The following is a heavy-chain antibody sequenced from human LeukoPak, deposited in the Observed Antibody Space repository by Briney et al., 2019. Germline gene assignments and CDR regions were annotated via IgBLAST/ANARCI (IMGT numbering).Heavy chain of an antibody. Sequence: SETLSLTCTVSGGSMNNYYWTWIRQPPGKGLEWIGYTYYTGNTNYNPSLRGRVTMSADTSKNQFSLKLNSVTAADTAVYYCARRARATAGGDYFDYWGQGTLFTVSS. V-gene: IGHV4-59*08. D-gene: IGHD6-13*01. CDR3: ARRARATAGGDYFDY. CDR2: TYYTGNT. J-gene: IGHJ4*02. CDR1: GGSMNNYY.